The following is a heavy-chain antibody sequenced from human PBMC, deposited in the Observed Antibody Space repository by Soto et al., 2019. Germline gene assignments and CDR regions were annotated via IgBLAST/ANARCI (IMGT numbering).Heavy chain of an antibody. J-gene: IGHJ4*02. Sequence: QVQLVQPGAEVKSPGASVKVSCKPSEYTFTSYYLHCVRKAPEQGLEWLEIINPSGGSTSYAQKFQGRVTMTRDTSTSTVYMELSSLRSEDTAVYYCARASLITIFGVVTTLGYWGQGTLVTVSS. CDR1: EYTFTSYY. D-gene: IGHD3-3*01. CDR2: INPSGGST. CDR3: ARASLITIFGVVTTLGY. V-gene: IGHV1-46*01.